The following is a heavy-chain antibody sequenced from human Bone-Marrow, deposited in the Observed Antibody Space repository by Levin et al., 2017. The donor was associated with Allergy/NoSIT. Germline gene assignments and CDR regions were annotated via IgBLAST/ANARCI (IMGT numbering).Heavy chain of an antibody. CDR2: ISSRRTTV. CDR3: ARNEEAYGDAFDI. J-gene: IGHJ3*02. CDR1: GFTFSSYG. Sequence: GGSLRLSCAASGFTFSSYGMIWVRQAPGRGLEWISYISSRRTTVYYADPVQGRFTISRDDAKNTLSLQMSSMRAEDTAVYYCARNEEAYGDAFDIWGQGTRVTVSS. D-gene: IGHD2-8*01. V-gene: IGHV3-48*01.